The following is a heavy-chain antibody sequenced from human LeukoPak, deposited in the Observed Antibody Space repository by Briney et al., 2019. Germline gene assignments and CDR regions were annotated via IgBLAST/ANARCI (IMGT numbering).Heavy chain of an antibody. D-gene: IGHD3-10*01. CDR2: IYHSGST. V-gene: IGHV4-38-2*02. Sequence: SETLSLTCTVSGYSISSGYYWGWIRPPPGKGLEWIGSIYHSGSTYYHPSHKSRVTISVDTPKNQFPLKLSSVTSADTAVYYCARDRGFVGAFDIWGQGTMVTVSS. J-gene: IGHJ3*02. CDR3: ARDRGFVGAFDI. CDR1: GYSISSGYY.